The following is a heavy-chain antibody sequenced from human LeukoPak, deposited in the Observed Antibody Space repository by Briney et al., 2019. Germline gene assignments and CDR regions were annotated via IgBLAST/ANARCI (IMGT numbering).Heavy chain of an antibody. CDR2: INPSSGGT. Sequence: GASVKVSCKASGYTFTAYYMYWVRQAPGQGLEWMGWINPSSGGTNYAQKFQGRVTMTGDTLINTVYMELSRLTSDDAAVYYCARDRGSYFHDAFDIWGQGTMVTVSS. V-gene: IGHV1-2*02. CDR1: GYTFTAYY. CDR3: ARDRGSYFHDAFDI. J-gene: IGHJ3*02. D-gene: IGHD1-26*01.